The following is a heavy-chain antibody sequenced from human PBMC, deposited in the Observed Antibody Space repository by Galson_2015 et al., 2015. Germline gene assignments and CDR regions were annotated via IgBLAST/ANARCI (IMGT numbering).Heavy chain of an antibody. V-gene: IGHV3-15*01. Sequence: SLRLSCAASGFTFAKAWMTWVRQVSGKGLEWVGRIKSKPDGGTTDYAAPVKGRFTISRVDSKKTLYLQMNSLKTEDTGLYNCILTSNPLIDNYYYMDVWGKGTTVTVSS. CDR1: GFTFAKAW. CDR2: IKSKPDGGTT. J-gene: IGHJ6*03. CDR3: ILTSNPLIDNYYYMDV. D-gene: IGHD3-16*02.